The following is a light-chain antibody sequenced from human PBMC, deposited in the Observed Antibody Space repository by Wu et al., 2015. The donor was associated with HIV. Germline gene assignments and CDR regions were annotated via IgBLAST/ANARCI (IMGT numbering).Light chain of an antibody. V-gene: IGKV3-15*01. J-gene: IGKJ1*01. CDR1: QSVGSN. Sequence: EIVMTQSPVSLSVSPGERATLSCRASQSVGSNVAWYQQKPGQAPRLLMHGVSSRASGCPARFSGSGSGTEFTLTISNLQSEDFAVYYCQQYNNWPPWTFGQGTKVEIK. CDR2: GVS. CDR3: QQYNNWPPWT.